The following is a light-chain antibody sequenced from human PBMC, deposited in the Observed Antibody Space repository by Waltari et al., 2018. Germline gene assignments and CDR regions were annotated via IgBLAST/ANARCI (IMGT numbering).Light chain of an antibody. CDR2: DTS. Sequence: DIVLTQSPAILSLSPGERTYLSCRASQSVTNYLAWYQQKPGQAPRLLIYDTSNRATGIPARFSGSGSATDFTLTISRLEPDDFAVYYCQQRRSWPLTFGEGTKVEVK. CDR3: QQRRSWPLT. CDR1: QSVTNY. J-gene: IGKJ4*02. V-gene: IGKV3-11*01.